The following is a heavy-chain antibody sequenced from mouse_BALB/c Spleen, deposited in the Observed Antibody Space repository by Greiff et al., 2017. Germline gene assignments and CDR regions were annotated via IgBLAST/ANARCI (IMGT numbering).Heavy chain of an antibody. CDR1: GYTFTDYA. D-gene: IGHD1-1*01. CDR2: ISTYYGDA. J-gene: IGHJ3*01. CDR3: ARDYYGSSYWFAY. V-gene: IGHV1S137*01. Sequence: VQLQQSGAELVRPGVSVKISCKGSGYTFTDYAMHWVKQSHAKSLEWIGVISTYYGDASYNQKFKGKATMTVDKSSSTAYMELARLTSEDSAIYYCARDYYGSSYWFAYWGQGTLVTVSA.